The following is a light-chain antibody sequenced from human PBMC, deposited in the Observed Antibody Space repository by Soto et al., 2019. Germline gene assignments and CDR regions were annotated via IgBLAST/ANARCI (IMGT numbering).Light chain of an antibody. CDR2: GAS. Sequence: EMVLTQSPGTVSLSPGERATLSCRASQIVSSSYLAWYQQKPGQAPRLLIYGASSRATGIPDRFSGSGSGTDFTLTISRLEPEDFAVYYCQQYGSSPPTFGQGTKVDIK. CDR3: QQYGSSPPT. CDR1: QIVSSSY. J-gene: IGKJ1*01. V-gene: IGKV3-20*01.